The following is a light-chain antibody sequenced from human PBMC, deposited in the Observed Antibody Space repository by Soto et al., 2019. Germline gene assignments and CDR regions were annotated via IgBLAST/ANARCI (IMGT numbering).Light chain of an antibody. Sequence: QSALTQPASVSGSPGQSITISCTGISSDVGTYNLVSWYQQHPGKAPQLIIYEVSKRPSGVSNRFSGSKSGNTASLTISGLQAEDEADYSCCSHAGSGTFEWVFCGGTKLTVL. CDR3: CSHAGSGTFEWV. CDR1: SSDVGTYNL. V-gene: IGLV2-23*02. J-gene: IGLJ3*02. CDR2: EVS.